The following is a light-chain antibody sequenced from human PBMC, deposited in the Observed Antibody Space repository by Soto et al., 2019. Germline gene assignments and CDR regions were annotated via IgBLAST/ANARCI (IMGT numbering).Light chain of an antibody. V-gene: IGKV3-20*01. CDR1: QRVSNNY. Sequence: EIVLTQSPGTLSLSPGERATLSCRASQRVSNNYLAWYQQKPRQAPRLLIYGASNRATSIPDRFSGSGSGTDFTLTISRLEPEDFAVYYCQQYGSSGTFGQGTKV. CDR2: GAS. CDR3: QQYGSSGT. J-gene: IGKJ1*01.